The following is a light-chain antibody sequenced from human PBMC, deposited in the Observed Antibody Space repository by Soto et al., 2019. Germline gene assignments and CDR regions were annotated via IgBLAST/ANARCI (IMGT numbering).Light chain of an antibody. CDR2: EVS. CDR3: RPYGGNKLWG. J-gene: IGLJ3*02. Sequence: QSALTQSPSASGSPGQSVTISCTGTSSDVGNYKYVSWYQQHPGKAPKLMIYEVSKRPSGVPDRFSGSKSGNTASLTVSGVPVEDEAEYYCRPYGGNKLWGFGGGDQVTVL. V-gene: IGLV2-8*01. CDR1: SSDVGNYKY.